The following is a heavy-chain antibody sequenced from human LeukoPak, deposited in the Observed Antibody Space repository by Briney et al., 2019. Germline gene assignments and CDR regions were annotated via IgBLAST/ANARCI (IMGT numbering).Heavy chain of an antibody. D-gene: IGHD1-26*01. CDR3: AKDANSGSYSGPPDY. V-gene: IGHV3-30*18. CDR1: GFIFSSYG. CDR2: LSYDGSHK. Sequence: GGSLRLSCAASGFIFSSYGMHWVRQAPGKGLEWVAVLSYDGSHKFYADSLKGRFTISRDNSKNTLYLQMSSLRAEGTAVYYCAKDANSGSYSGPPDYWGQGTLVTVSS. J-gene: IGHJ4*02.